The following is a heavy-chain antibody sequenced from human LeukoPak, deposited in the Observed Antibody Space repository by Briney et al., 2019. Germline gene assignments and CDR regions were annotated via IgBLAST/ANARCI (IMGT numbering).Heavy chain of an antibody. CDR1: GFTFSSYA. J-gene: IGHJ4*02. Sequence: GGSLRLSCAASGFTFSSYAMHWVRQAPGKRLEWVAVISYDGSSKYYADSVKGRFTISRDNSKNTLYLQMNSLRAEDTAVYYCARDGGYYVDYWGQGTLVTVSS. V-gene: IGHV3-30-3*01. D-gene: IGHD3-3*01. CDR2: ISYDGSSK. CDR3: ARDGGYYVDY.